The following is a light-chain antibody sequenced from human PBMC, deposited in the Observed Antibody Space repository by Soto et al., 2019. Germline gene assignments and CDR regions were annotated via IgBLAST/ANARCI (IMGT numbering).Light chain of an antibody. CDR1: QNININ. CDR3: QQYKDWPPLT. CDR2: GAS. Sequence: EIVMTQSPLTLSVSPGERATLSCRASQNININLAWYQQRPCQAPRVLIYGASSRASGIPDRFSGSGSGTDFTLTINRLEPDDFAFYYCQQYKDWPPLTFGGGTRVEIK. J-gene: IGKJ4*01. V-gene: IGKV3D-15*01.